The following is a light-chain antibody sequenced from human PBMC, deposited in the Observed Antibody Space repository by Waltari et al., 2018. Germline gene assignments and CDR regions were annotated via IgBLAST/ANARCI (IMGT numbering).Light chain of an antibody. CDR3: HSRDASGVAGS. Sequence: SSELTQDPAVSVAMGQTVRITCQGDSLRSYYASWYQQTPGQAPILVIYDKNNRPSGVADRVSGSSSHNTGSLTITGAQAEDEASYYCHSRDASGVAGSFGGGTKLTVL. CDR2: DKN. CDR1: SLRSYY. V-gene: IGLV3-19*01. J-gene: IGLJ2*01.